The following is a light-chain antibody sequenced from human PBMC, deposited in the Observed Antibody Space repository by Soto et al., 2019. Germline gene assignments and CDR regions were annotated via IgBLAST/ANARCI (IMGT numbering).Light chain of an antibody. CDR2: EAT. V-gene: IGLV2-23*01. J-gene: IGLJ2*01. CDR3: CSSAGSRIVV. CDR1: SSDVGSYNL. Sequence: QSALTQPASVSGAPGQSITISCTGTSSDVGSYNLVSWYQQHPGKAPKLMIYEATKRPSGVSDRFSGSKSGNTASLTISGLLAEDEADYYCCSSAGSRIVVFGGGTKLTVL.